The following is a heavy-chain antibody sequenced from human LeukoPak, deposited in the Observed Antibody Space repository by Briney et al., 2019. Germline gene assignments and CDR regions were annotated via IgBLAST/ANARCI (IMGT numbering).Heavy chain of an antibody. Sequence: SETLSLTCAVYGGSFSGYYWSWIRQPPGKGLEWIGEINHSGSTNYNPSLKSRVNISVDTSKNQFSLKLSSVTAADTAVYYCGYGSGSYYPEDYYYYYMDVWGKGTTVTVSS. V-gene: IGHV4-34*01. D-gene: IGHD3-10*01. CDR1: GGSFSGYY. J-gene: IGHJ6*03. CDR2: INHSGST. CDR3: GYGSGSYYPEDYYYYYMDV.